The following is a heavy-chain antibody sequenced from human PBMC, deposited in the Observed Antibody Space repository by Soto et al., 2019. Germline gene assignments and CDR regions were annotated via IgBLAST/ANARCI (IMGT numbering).Heavy chain of an antibody. J-gene: IGHJ4*02. D-gene: IGHD6-6*01. V-gene: IGHV1-18*04. CDR1: GYTFTSYG. CDR3: ARDSMGWRQVFRAARPVDY. CDR2: ISAYNGNT. Sequence: QVQLVQSGAEVKKPGASVKVSCKASGYTFTSYGISWVRQPPGQGLGWMGWISAYNGNTNYAQKLQGRVTMTTDTSTSKAYMELRRLRSDDTAGYYCARDSMGWRQVFRAARPVDYLGQGTLVTVSS.